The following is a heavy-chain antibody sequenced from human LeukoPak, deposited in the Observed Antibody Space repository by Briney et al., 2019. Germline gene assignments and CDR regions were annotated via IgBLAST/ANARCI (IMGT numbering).Heavy chain of an antibody. CDR1: GFTFDDFA. J-gene: IGHJ4*02. Sequence: GGSLRLSCAASGFTFDDFAMHWVRHAQGKGVEWVSLISGDGGNTYYADSVKGRFTISRDNSKESLYLQMNSLRTEDTAFYYCAKESSYYYASGSLGYWGQGTLVTVSS. CDR2: ISGDGGNT. CDR3: AKESSYYYASGSLGY. D-gene: IGHD3-10*01. V-gene: IGHV3-43*02.